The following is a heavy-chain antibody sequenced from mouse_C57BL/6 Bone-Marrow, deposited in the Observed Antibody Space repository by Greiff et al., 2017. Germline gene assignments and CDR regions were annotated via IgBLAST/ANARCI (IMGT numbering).Heavy chain of an antibody. CDR3: AREGGSSDYYVDY. CDR2: IYPRDGST. Sequence: VQLQQSGPELVKPGASVKLSCKASGYTFTSYDINWVKQRPGQGLEWIGWIYPRDGSTKYNEKFKGKATLNVDTSSSTAYMELHSLTSEDSAVYFCAREGGSSDYYVDYWGQGTTLTVSS. CDR1: GYTFTSYD. D-gene: IGHD1-1*01. V-gene: IGHV1-85*01. J-gene: IGHJ2*01.